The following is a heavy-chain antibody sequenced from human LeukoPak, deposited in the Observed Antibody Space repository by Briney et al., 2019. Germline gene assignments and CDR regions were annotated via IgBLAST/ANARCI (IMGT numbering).Heavy chain of an antibody. CDR3: ARTWDSSSWNYYYGMDV. D-gene: IGHD6-13*01. Sequence: ASVKVSCKASGYTFTSHGISWVRQAPGPGLEWMGWISADNGNTNYAQKFQGRVTMTTDTSTSTAYMELRGLRSDDTAVYYCARTWDSSSWNYYYGMDVWGHGTTVTVSS. J-gene: IGHJ6*02. V-gene: IGHV1-18*01. CDR1: GYTFTSHG. CDR2: ISADNGNT.